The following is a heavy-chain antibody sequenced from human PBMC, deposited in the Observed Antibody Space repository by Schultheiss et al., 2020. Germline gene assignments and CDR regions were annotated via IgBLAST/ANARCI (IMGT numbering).Heavy chain of an antibody. CDR2: ISSNGGST. CDR1: GFTFSSYA. Sequence: GESLKISCSASGFTFSSYAMHWVRQAPGKGLEYVSAISSNGGSTYYADSVKGRFTISRDNSKNTLYLQMSSLRADDTAVYYCVRNVWSPPDYWGQGTLVTVS. D-gene: IGHD3-10*01. CDR3: VRNVWSPPDY. J-gene: IGHJ4*02. V-gene: IGHV3-64D*06.